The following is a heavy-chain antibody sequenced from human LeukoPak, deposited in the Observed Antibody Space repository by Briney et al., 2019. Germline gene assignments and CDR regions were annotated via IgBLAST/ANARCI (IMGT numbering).Heavy chain of an antibody. V-gene: IGHV4-31*03. CDR3: ARHASDIVVVVAATRPYFDY. J-gene: IGHJ4*02. CDR2: IYYSGST. D-gene: IGHD2-15*01. Sequence: SQTLSLTCTVSGGSISSGGYYWSWIRQHPGKGLEWIGYIYYSGSTYYNPSLKSRVTISVDTSKNQFSLKLSSVTAADTAVYYCARHASDIVVVVAATRPYFDYWGQGTLVTVSS. CDR1: GGSISSGGYY.